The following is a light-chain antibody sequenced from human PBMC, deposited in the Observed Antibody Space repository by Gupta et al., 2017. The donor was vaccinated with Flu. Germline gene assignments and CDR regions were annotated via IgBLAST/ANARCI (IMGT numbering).Light chain of an antibody. Sequence: RVTISCSGSTSNIGNNYVSWYQQLPGKAPKLLIYEIRKRPSGIPDRFSGSKSGTSATLAITGLQTADEADYFCEAWANDLSVVLFGGGTKVTVL. V-gene: IGLV1-51*02. J-gene: IGLJ3*02. CDR2: EIR. CDR3: EAWANDLSVVL. CDR1: TSNIGNNY.